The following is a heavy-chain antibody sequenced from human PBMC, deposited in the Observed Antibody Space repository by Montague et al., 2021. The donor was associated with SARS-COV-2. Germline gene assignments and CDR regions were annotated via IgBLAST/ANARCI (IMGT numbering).Heavy chain of an antibody. CDR2: IDWDDDK. V-gene: IGHV2-70*11. CDR1: GFSLSTSGMC. D-gene: IGHD3-16*01. J-gene: IGHJ6*02. CDR3: ARIHPFGDYHIDV. Sequence: PALVKPTQTLTLTCTFSGFSLSTSGMCVNWIRQPPGKALEWLARIDWDDDKYYRTSLKTRLTISKDTSKNQVVLTMTNMDPVDTATYYCARIHPFGDYHIDVWGQGTTVTVSS.